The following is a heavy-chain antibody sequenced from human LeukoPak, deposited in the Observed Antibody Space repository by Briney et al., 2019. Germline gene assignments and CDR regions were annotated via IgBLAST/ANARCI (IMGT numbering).Heavy chain of an antibody. CDR3: ARGMRGPTSTDYYYGMDV. J-gene: IGHJ6*02. CDR2: IYYSGST. CDR1: GGSISSHY. V-gene: IGHV4-59*11. D-gene: IGHD5/OR15-5a*01. Sequence: PSETLSLTCTVSGGSISSHYWSWIRQPPGKGPEWIGYIYYSGSTNYNPSLKSRVTISVDTSKNQFSLKLSSVTAADTAVYYCARGMRGPTSTDYYYGMDVWGQGTTVTVSS.